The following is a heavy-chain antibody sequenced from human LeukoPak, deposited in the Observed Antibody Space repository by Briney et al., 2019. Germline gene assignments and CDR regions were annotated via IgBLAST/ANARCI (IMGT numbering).Heavy chain of an antibody. V-gene: IGHV5-51*01. Sequence: GEPLQISCKASGHGFNNYWIGGVRHMPREGVEWMGLIQHSYSDTVYSPAFQGKVTISADKSISSAYLQWSSLKASDNAMYYCARRYYDSSEFDPWGQGTLVTVSS. CDR1: GHGFNNYW. CDR3: ARRYYDSSEFDP. CDR2: IQHSYSDT. D-gene: IGHD3-22*01. J-gene: IGHJ5*02.